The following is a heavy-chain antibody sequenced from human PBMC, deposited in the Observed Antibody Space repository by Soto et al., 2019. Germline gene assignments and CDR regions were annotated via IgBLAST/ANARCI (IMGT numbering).Heavy chain of an antibody. CDR2: IHNTGTT. D-gene: IGHD6-13*01. J-gene: IGHJ5*02. Sequence: QLQLQESCPGLVKPSETLSLTCSVSGGSFSSSPYYWGWIRQSPGKGLEWIGGIHNTGTTYYNPSLMSRVTRSVDPSKNQIALKPSSVSAEDTAVYYCATEAVGRSWYYWFDPWGQGTRVTVSS. CDR3: ATEAVGRSWYYWFDP. CDR1: GGSFSSSPYY. V-gene: IGHV4-39*02.